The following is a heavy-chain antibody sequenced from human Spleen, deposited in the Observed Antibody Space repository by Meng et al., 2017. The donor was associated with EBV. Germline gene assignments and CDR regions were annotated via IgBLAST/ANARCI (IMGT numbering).Heavy chain of an antibody. D-gene: IGHD6-19*01. J-gene: IGHJ5*02. Sequence: QVQLVQSGPEVKKPGVSVKGSCKASGYKFITYGISWVRQAPGQGLEWMGWISPYTGKTNYAQKVQGRVTMTTDTSTSTAYMELKGLRSEDTAVYYCARDEGYSSGYWFDPWGQGTLVTVSS. CDR3: ARDEGYSSGYWFDP. CDR1: GYKFITYG. CDR2: ISPYTGKT. V-gene: IGHV1-18*01.